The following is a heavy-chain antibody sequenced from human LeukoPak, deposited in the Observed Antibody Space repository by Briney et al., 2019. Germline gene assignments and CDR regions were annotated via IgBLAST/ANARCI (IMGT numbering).Heavy chain of an antibody. Sequence: SETLSLTCTVSGGSINSYYWSWIRQPAGKGLEWIGRIYTSGNTNYNPSLKSPVTMSVDTSKNQFSLRLSSVTAADTAVYYCAREDSSAFDAFDVWGQGTMVTVSS. CDR3: AREDSSAFDAFDV. V-gene: IGHV4-4*07. CDR1: GGSINSYY. J-gene: IGHJ3*01. D-gene: IGHD3-22*01. CDR2: IYTSGNT.